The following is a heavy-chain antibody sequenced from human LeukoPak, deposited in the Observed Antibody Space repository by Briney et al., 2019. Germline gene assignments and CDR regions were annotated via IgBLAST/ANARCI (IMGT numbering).Heavy chain of an antibody. CDR1: GFTFSIYE. CDR2: ISSSGSAI. J-gene: IGHJ4*02. CDR3: ARSSYGDYAVPYFDY. D-gene: IGHD4-17*01. V-gene: IGHV3-48*03. Sequence: GGSLRLSCAASGFTFSIYEMNWVRQAPGKGLEWVSYISSSGSAIYSADSVKGRFTISRDNAENSLYLQMNSLRAEDTAVYYCARSSYGDYAVPYFDYWGQGTLVTVSS.